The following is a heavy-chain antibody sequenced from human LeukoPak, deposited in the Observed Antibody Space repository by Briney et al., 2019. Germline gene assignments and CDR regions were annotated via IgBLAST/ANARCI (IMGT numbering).Heavy chain of an antibody. J-gene: IGHJ4*02. CDR3: SRENGAFSPFGY. CDR2: ISLTGLT. D-gene: IGHD2-8*01. CDR1: GGSISNTNW. Sequence: ASGTLSLTCGVSGGSISNTNWWSWVRQPPGQGLEWIAEISLTGLTHYNPSLESRVTVSLDKSKNQLSLNLTSVTAADTAVYYCSRENGAFSPFGYWGQGTLVTVLS. V-gene: IGHV4-4*02.